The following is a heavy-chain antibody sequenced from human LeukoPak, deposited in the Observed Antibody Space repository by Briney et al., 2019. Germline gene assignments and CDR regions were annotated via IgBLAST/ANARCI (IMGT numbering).Heavy chain of an antibody. CDR3: ARAEPSGPYDFWSGYYFSYYFDY. CDR2: IKQDGSEK. CDR1: GFTFSSYW. D-gene: IGHD3-3*01. J-gene: IGHJ4*02. V-gene: IGHV3-7*01. Sequence: GSLRLSCAASGFTFSSYWMSWVRQAPGKGLEWVANIKQDGSEKYYVDSVKGRFTISRDNAKNTLYLQMNSLRAEDTAVYYCARAEPSGPYDFWSGYYFSYYFDYWGQGTLVTVSS.